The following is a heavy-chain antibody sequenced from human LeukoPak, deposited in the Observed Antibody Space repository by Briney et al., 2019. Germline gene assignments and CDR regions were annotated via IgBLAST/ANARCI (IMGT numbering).Heavy chain of an antibody. Sequence: GESLKISCEGSGYSFANYWIGWVRQMPGKGLEWMGNIYPGDSDTTYSPSFQGQVTISADKSISTAYLQWSSLRASDTAMYYCARRAAEWELLDYWGQGTLVTVSS. CDR2: IYPGDSDT. D-gene: IGHD1-26*01. J-gene: IGHJ4*02. V-gene: IGHV5-51*01. CDR1: GYSFANYW. CDR3: ARRAAEWELLDY.